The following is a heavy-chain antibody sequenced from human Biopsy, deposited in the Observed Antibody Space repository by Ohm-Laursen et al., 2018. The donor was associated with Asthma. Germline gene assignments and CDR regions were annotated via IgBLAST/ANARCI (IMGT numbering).Heavy chain of an antibody. V-gene: IGHV4-59*07. CDR1: GVSISDYY. CDR2: VYSTGST. D-gene: IGHD6-13*01. CDR3: ARATSTWSQSGPHYFDH. Sequence: SDTLSLTCTVSGVSISDYYWNWIRQFPGKGLEWIGYVYSTGSTRYNPSLKSRVTISVDTSINQVSLRLSSVTAADTAMYYCARATSTWSQSGPHYFDHWGQGALVTVSS. J-gene: IGHJ4*02.